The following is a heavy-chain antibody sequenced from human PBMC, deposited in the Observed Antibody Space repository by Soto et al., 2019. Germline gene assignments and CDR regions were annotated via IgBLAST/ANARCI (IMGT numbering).Heavy chain of an antibody. CDR2: INAGNGNT. D-gene: IGHD4-17*01. J-gene: IGHJ4*02. CDR3: ARDRWDYGAVY. Sequence: QVQLVQSGAEEKKPGASVKLSCKASGFTFSSYAMHWVRQAPGQRLEWMGWINAGNGNTKYSQKFQGRVTITRDTSASTASMELNSLKSEVTAMYYCARDRWDYGAVYSGQGTLVTVSS. V-gene: IGHV1-3*05. CDR1: GFTFSSYA.